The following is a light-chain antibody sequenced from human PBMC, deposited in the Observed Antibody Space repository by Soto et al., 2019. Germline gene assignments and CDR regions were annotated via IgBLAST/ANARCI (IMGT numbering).Light chain of an antibody. CDR2: DAS. CDR3: QQYGSSAPIT. Sequence: EIVLTQSPGTLSLSPGERATLSCRASQSVSSNYLAWYQQKPGQAPSLLNYDASSRATGIPDRFSGSGSGTDFTLTISRLEPEDFAMYYCQQYGSSAPITFGQGTRLEIE. V-gene: IGKV3-20*01. CDR1: QSVSSNY. J-gene: IGKJ5*01.